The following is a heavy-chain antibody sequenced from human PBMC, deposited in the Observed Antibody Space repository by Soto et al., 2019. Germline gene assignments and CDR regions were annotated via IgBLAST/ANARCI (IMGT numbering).Heavy chain of an antibody. V-gene: IGHV3-7*01. J-gene: IGHJ4*02. D-gene: IGHD3-16*02. CDR1: GFTFSSYW. CDR2: IKQDGSEK. CDR3: ARNALYDYIWGSYRYFDY. Sequence: GGSLRLSCAASGFTFSSYWMSWVRQAPGKGLEWVANIKQDGSEKYYVDSVKGRFTISRDNAKNSLYLQMNSLRAEDTAVYYCARNALYDYIWGSYRYFDYWGQGTLVTVSS.